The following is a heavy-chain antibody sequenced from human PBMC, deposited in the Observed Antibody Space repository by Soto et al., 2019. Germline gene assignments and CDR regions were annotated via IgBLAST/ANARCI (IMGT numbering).Heavy chain of an antibody. V-gene: IGHV3-53*01. Sequence: GWSLRLSCAASGFTVSSNYMNWVRQAPGRGLEWVSVIYSGGNTYYADSVKGRFTISRDNSKNTLYLQMNSLRAEDTAVYYCASLGYSGYDFAFDIWGQGTMVTVSS. CDR1: GFTVSSNY. J-gene: IGHJ3*02. D-gene: IGHD5-12*01. CDR3: ASLGYSGYDFAFDI. CDR2: IYSGGNT.